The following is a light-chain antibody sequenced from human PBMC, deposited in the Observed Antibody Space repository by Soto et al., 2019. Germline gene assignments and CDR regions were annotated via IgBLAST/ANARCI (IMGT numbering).Light chain of an antibody. Sequence: DIQMTQSPSTLSASVGDRVTITCRASQSISSWLAWYQQKPGKAPKLLIYDASSLESGVPSRFSGSGSGTEFTLTISSLPPDDFATYYFQQDNSYSPTFCQGTKVEI. CDR2: DAS. J-gene: IGKJ1*01. CDR3: QQDNSYSPT. V-gene: IGKV1-5*01. CDR1: QSISSW.